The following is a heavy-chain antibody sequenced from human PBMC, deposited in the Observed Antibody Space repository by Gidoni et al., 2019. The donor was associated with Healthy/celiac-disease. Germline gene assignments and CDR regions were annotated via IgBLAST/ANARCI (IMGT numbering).Heavy chain of an antibody. J-gene: IGHJ4*02. Sequence: QVQLQQWGAGLLTPSENLSLTCAVYVGSFSSYYWSWISKPTGKGLDWIGEINHSGSTNYNPSLKIRVTISVDTSKNKFSLKLSSVTAADKAVYYWARSSGWNFDYWGQGTLVTVSS. V-gene: IGHV4-34*01. CDR1: VGSFSSYY. D-gene: IGHD6-19*01. CDR2: INHSGST. CDR3: ARSSGWNFDY.